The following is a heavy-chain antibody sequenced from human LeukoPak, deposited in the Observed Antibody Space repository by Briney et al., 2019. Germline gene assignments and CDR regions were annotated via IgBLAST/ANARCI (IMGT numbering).Heavy chain of an antibody. Sequence: SETLSLTCTVSGASISTGGFYWTWIRQPPGEGLEWIGYIYYTGSVDYNASLKSRLTISLDTSKNRFSLKLNSVTAADTAVYYSARDHSYYFGSQTSTLDVWGQGTAVTVSS. CDR2: IYYTGSV. J-gene: IGHJ6*02. V-gene: IGHV4-31*03. CDR3: ARDHSYYFGSQTSTLDV. D-gene: IGHD3-10*01. CDR1: GASISTGGFY.